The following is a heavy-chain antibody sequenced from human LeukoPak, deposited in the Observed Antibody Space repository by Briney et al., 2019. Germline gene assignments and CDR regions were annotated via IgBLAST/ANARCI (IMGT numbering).Heavy chain of an antibody. D-gene: IGHD1-26*01. CDR3: ARNPTVGANRWFDY. J-gene: IGHJ4*02. V-gene: IGHV4-39*01. Sequence: PSETLSLTCTVSGGSMRSSTNYWGWLRQPPGKGLEWIASIYHSGSTYHNPSLKSRVTISVDMSKIQFSLKLTSVTAADTAVYYCARNPTVGANRWFDYWGQGTLVTVSS. CDR1: GGSMRSSTNY. CDR2: IYHSGST.